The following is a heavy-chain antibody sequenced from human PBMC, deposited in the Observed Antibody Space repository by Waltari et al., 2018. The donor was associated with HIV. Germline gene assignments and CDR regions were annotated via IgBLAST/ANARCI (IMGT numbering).Heavy chain of an antibody. CDR1: GFSISDYW. V-gene: IGHV3-74*01. CDR3: VKDMFGEYDY. CDR2: MNEGGSRI. D-gene: IGHD3-10*02. Sequence: EVQLVQSGGGSVQPGGSLRLSCEASGFSISDYWMHWVRQTPGKGLVWVSRMNEGGSRIDYAGSVRGRFTISRDSAKNTLFLQMNSLRDEDSAMYYCVKDMFGEYDYWGQGALVTVSS. J-gene: IGHJ4*02.